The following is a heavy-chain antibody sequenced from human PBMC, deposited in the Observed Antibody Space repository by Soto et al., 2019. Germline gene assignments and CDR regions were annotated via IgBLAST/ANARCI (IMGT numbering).Heavy chain of an antibody. V-gene: IGHV1-69*13. Sequence: AASVKVSCKASGGTFSSYRINWVRQAPGQGLEWVGGIVPIRRTADYAQTFQGRVSITADESARTSYMELRSLRSQDTAVYYCVRDSGAKLSSWFGDGRLDSWGPGTLVTVSS. CDR2: IVPIRRTA. J-gene: IGHJ4*02. CDR1: GGTFSSYR. D-gene: IGHD6-13*01. CDR3: VRDSGAKLSSWFGDGRLDS.